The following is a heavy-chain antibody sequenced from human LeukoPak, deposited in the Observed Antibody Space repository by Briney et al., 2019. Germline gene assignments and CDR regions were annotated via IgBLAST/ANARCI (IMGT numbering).Heavy chain of an antibody. CDR2: ITYSGST. D-gene: IGHD6-19*01. V-gene: IGHV4-59*01. Sequence: SETLSLTCAVSGVPISSFYWSWIRQPPGKGLEWIGFITYSGSTDHNPSLKSRVTISVDASKNQFSLKLTSVTAADTAVYYCVRHTTSGWYQVVYWGQGTLVTVSS. CDR1: GVPISSFY. J-gene: IGHJ4*02. CDR3: VRHTTSGWYQVVY.